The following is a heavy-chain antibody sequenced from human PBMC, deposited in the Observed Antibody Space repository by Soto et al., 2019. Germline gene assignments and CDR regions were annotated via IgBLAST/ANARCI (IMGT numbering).Heavy chain of an antibody. V-gene: IGHV3-30*18. CDR3: AKDGSHNIDY. CDR1: GFTFSHYS. D-gene: IGHD1-26*01. CDR2: MSYDGSNE. J-gene: IGHJ4*02. Sequence: GGALRPPSAASGFTFSHYSIHLVRQAPGKGLEWVALMSYDGSNEYYADSVKGRFTISRDNSKNTLYLQMNSLRAEDTAVYYCAKDGSHNIDYWGQGTLVTVSS.